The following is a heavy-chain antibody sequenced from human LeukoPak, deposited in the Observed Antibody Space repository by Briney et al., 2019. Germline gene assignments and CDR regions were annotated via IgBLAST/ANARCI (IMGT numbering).Heavy chain of an antibody. Sequence: GGSLRLPCAASGFTISSYAMTWVRQAPGKGLEWVSSISSGGGTTYYADSVKGRFTISRDNSKNTLYLQMNSLRAEDTAVYYCAKDPGGSWDYWGQGALVTVSS. CDR1: GFTISSYA. CDR3: AKDPGGSWDY. D-gene: IGHD2-8*02. J-gene: IGHJ4*02. CDR2: ISSGGGTT. V-gene: IGHV3-23*01.